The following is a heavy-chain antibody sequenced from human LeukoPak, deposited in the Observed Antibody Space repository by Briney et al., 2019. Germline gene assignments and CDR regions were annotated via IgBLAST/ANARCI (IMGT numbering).Heavy chain of an antibody. CDR1: GFTFSSYW. CDR3: ARGGEYSSGWYHYHYYMDV. J-gene: IGHJ6*03. V-gene: IGHV3-7*01. D-gene: IGHD6-19*01. CDR2: IKEDGSEK. Sequence: PGGSLRLSCAASGFTFSSYWMSWVRQAPGKGLEWVAYIKEDGSEKYYVDSVEGRFTISRDNAKNSLYLQMNSLRVEDTAVYYCARGGEYSSGWYHYHYYMDVRGKGTTVTVSS.